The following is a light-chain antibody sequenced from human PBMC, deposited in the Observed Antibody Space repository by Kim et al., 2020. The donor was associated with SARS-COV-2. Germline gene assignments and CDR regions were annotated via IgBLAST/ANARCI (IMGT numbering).Light chain of an antibody. J-gene: IGLJ3*02. CDR2: GNN. CDR3: QSYDNGLSGRWV. Sequence: QPVLTQPPSVSGAPGQRVSISCTGSSSNIAAGYDVHWYQQVAGTAPKLLIYGNNNRPSGVPDRFSGSKSGTPASLAITGLQAEDEADYYCQSYDNGLSGRWVFGGGTQLTVL. V-gene: IGLV1-40*01. CDR1: SSNIAAGYD.